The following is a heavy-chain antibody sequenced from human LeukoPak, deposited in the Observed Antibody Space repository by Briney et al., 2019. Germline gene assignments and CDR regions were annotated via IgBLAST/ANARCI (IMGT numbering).Heavy chain of an antibody. CDR1: GGSINSYY. Sequence: SGTLSLTCTVSGGSINSYYWSWIRQPPGKGLEWIGYIYYSGSTYYNPSLKSRVTISVDTSKNQFSLKLSSVTAADTAVYYCARVTMVRGVANWFDPWGQGTLVTVSS. D-gene: IGHD3-10*01. CDR2: IYYSGST. J-gene: IGHJ5*02. CDR3: ARVTMVRGVANWFDP. V-gene: IGHV4-59*12.